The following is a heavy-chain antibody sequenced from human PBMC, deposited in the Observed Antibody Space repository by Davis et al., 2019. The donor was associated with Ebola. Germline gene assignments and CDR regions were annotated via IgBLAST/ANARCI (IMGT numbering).Heavy chain of an antibody. CDR3: AKETYYYYGMDV. V-gene: IGHV3-9*01. CDR2: ISWNSGSI. J-gene: IGHJ6*02. CDR1: GSTFDDYA. Sequence: PGGSLRLSCPASGSTFDDYAMHWVRHAPGKGLEWVSGISWNSGSIGYADSVKGRFTISRDNAKNSLYLQMNSLRAEDTALYYCAKETYYYYGMDVWGQGTTVTVSS.